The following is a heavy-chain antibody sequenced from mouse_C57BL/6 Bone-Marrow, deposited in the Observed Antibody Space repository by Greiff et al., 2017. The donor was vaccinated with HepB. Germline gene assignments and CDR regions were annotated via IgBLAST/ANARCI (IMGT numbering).Heavy chain of an antibody. J-gene: IGHJ4*01. Sequence: EVKLVESGPGLAKPSQTLSLTCSVTGYSITSDYWNWIRKFPGNKLEYMGYISYSGSTYYNPSLKSRISITRDTSKNQYYLQLNSVTTEDTATYYCARYPPGSSYYYYAMDYWGQGTSVTVSS. D-gene: IGHD1-1*01. CDR1: GYSITSDY. CDR3: ARYPPGSSYYYYAMDY. V-gene: IGHV3-8*01. CDR2: ISYSGST.